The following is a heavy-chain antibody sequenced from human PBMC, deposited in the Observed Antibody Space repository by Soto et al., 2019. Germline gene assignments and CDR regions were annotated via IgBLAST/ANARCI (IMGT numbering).Heavy chain of an antibody. Sequence: SETVSLTCTVSGVSSTSYFWCWIRQTPGKALDWIGSISFSGATYSNPSLKGRAALSVDTSENHLSLTLNSVTSADTAVYFCARDRRDGYKRYLEFWGQGNPVTVS. J-gene: IGHJ4*02. V-gene: IGHV4-59*01. CDR2: ISFSGAT. CDR3: ARDRRDGYKRYLEF. CDR1: GVSSTSYF. D-gene: IGHD5-12*01.